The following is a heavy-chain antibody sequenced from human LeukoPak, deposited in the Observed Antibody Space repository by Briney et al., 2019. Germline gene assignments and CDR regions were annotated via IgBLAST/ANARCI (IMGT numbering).Heavy chain of an antibody. V-gene: IGHV3-23*01. D-gene: IGHD3-16*01. CDR2: MKGTGET. CDR1: GLSFSSFA. J-gene: IGHJ4*02. CDR3: ARASWVSSADAVW. Sequence: GGSLTLSCAASGLSFSSFAMSWVRQAPARGLEWLSSMKGTGETFYADSVRGRFTLSRDDSRNTVSLQLNNLRVEDTAVYYCARASWVSSADAVWWGQGTVVTVPS.